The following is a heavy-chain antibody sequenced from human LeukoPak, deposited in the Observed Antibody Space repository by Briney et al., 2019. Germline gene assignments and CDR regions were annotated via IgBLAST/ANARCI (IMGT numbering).Heavy chain of an antibody. CDR3: AMGATSWSGYSFPKIFQH. CDR1: GFTFSSYG. D-gene: IGHD3-3*01. V-gene: IGHV3-48*01. J-gene: IGHJ1*01. CDR2: ISSSSSAI. Sequence: GGSPRLSCAASGFTFSSYGINWVRQTPGKGLEWVSYISSSSSAINYADSVRGRFTISRDNAKNSLYLQMNSLRPEDTAVYYCAMGATSWSGYSFPKIFQHWGRGTLVTVSS.